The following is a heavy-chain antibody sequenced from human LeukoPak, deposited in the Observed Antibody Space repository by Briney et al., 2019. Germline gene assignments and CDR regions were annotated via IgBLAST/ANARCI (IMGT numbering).Heavy chain of an antibody. D-gene: IGHD3-10*01. V-gene: IGHV1-18*04. J-gene: IGHJ6*04. CDR3: ARDTYYYGSGSLGMDV. CDR2: ISAYNGNT. CDR1: GCTFTCYG. Sequence: GAAVKVSCQASGCTFTCYGSSWVRQTPGRGRAWMGWISAYNGNTNYAQKLQGRVTMTTDTSTSTAYMELRSLRSDDSAVYYCARDTYYYGSGSLGMDVWGKGTTVTVSS.